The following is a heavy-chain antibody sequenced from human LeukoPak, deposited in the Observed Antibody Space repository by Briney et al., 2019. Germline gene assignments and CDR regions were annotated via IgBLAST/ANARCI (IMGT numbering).Heavy chain of an antibody. CDR3: ARVLSGEFDYYYFDY. V-gene: IGHV3-20*04. CDR2: INWNGGST. J-gene: IGHJ4*02. D-gene: IGHD7-27*01. Sequence: GGSLRLSCAASGFTFDDYGMSWVRQAPGKGVEWVSGINWNGGSTGYADSVKGRFTISRDNAKNSLYLQMNSLRAEDTALYYCARVLSGEFDYYYFDYWGQGTLVTVSS. CDR1: GFTFDDYG.